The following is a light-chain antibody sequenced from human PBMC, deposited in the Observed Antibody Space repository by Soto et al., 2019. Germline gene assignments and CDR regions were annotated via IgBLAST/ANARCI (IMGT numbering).Light chain of an antibody. CDR1: QSISSW. CDR3: QQYNSYPWT. CDR2: DAS. J-gene: IGKJ1*01. Sequence: DIQMTQSRSTLSASVGDTVTITCLASQSISSWLAWYQQKPGKAPKLLIYDASSLESGVPSRFSGSGSGTEFTLTISSLQPDDFATYYCQQYNSYPWTFGQGTKVDIK. V-gene: IGKV1-5*01.